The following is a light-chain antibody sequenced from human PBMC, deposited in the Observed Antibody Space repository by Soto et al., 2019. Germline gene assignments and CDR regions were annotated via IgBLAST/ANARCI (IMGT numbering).Light chain of an antibody. CDR3: QQYNDWPTYT. CDR2: GSY. Sequence: LVMTQSPATLSVSPGERATLSCRASQSVSSNLAWYQHKPGQAPRLLIFGSYIRATGVPARFSAGGSGTEFTLTISSLQSEDFAIYYCQQYNDWPTYTFGQGTSLDIK. J-gene: IGKJ2*01. CDR1: QSVSSN. V-gene: IGKV3-15*01.